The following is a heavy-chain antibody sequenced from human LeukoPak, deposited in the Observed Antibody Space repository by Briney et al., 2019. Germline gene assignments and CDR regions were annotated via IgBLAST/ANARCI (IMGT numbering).Heavy chain of an antibody. CDR3: ARFPLGTHCSGGSCSYYYYYGMDV. Sequence: SETLSLTCTVSGGSISSYYWSWIRQPPGKGLEWIGYIYYSGSTNYNPSLKSRVTISVDTSKNQFSLKLSSVTAADTAVYYCARFPLGTHCSGGSCSYYYYYGMDVWGQGTTVTVSS. D-gene: IGHD2-15*01. CDR2: IYYSGST. CDR1: GGSISSYY. V-gene: IGHV4-59*08. J-gene: IGHJ6*02.